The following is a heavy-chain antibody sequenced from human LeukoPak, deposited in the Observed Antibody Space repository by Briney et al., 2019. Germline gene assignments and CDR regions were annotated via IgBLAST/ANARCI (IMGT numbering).Heavy chain of an antibody. CDR2: IYYSGST. CDR1: GGSISSYY. D-gene: IGHD5-18*01. V-gene: IGHV4-59*01. Sequence: SETLSLTCTVSGGSISSYYWSWIRQPPGKGLEWIGYIYYSGSTNYNPSLKSRVTISIDTSKNQFSLRLSSVTAADTAVYYCARGAAGYSYGWGQGALVTVSS. J-gene: IGHJ4*02. CDR3: ARGAAGYSYG.